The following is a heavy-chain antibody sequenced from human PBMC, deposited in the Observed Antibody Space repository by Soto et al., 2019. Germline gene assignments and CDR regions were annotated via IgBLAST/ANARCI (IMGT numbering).Heavy chain of an antibody. Sequence: GGSLRLSCTTSGFTFSDYYMTWVRQAPGKGLEWISYMSGSGDAIYYADSVKGRFTISRDNAKNSLHLEMNSLRVEDTAMYYCVRVNFYYGMDVWGQGTTVTVSS. J-gene: IGHJ6*02. CDR1: GFTFSDYY. CDR2: MSGSGDAI. V-gene: IGHV3-11*01. CDR3: VRVNFYYGMDV.